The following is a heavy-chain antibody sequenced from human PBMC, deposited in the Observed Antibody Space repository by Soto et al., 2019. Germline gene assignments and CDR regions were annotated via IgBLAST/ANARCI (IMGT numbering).Heavy chain of an antibody. J-gene: IGHJ5*02. Sequence: GGSLRLSCAASGFTFSRYGMHWVRQAPGKGLEWVAVISYDGSNKYYAGSVKGRFTVSRDHSKNTLYLQMNSLRAEDTAVYYCANDLQDLGPGLGELVTWFDPWGQGTLXTVSS. CDR1: GFTFSRYG. CDR3: ANDLQDLGPGLGELVTWFDP. V-gene: IGHV3-30*18. CDR2: ISYDGSNK. D-gene: IGHD3-16*01.